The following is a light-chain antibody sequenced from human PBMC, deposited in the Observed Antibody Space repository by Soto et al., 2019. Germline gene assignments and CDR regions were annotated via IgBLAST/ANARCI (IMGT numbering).Light chain of an antibody. CDR3: QQYGSSWT. CDR2: GAS. Sequence: EIVLTHSPGTLYLSPGERAPLSCRASQSVSSSYLAWYQQKPGQAPRLLIYGASSRATGIPDRFSGSGSGTDFTLTISRLEPEDFAVYYCQQYGSSWTFGQGTKVDIK. V-gene: IGKV3-20*01. J-gene: IGKJ1*01. CDR1: QSVSSSY.